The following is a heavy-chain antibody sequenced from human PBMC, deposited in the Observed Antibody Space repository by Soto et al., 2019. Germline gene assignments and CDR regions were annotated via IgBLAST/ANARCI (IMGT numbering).Heavy chain of an antibody. Sequence: GGSPRLSFAASEFTVSSKYMSWVRQAPGKGLEWVSLIQSGGTTYYADSVKGRFTISRDSSENTLHLQMDSLRAEDTAVYYCARDDVFCVVGRCSAVSMAVWGQGTTVTVSS. V-gene: IGHV3-66*01. CDR2: IQSGGTT. J-gene: IGHJ6*01. CDR3: ARDDVFCVVGRCSAVSMAV. D-gene: IGHD2-15*01. CDR1: EFTVSSKY.